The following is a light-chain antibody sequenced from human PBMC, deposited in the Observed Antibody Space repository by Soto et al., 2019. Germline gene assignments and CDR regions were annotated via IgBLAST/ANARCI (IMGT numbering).Light chain of an antibody. CDR2: AAA. CDR1: SRDVGSCNL. Sequence: QAALTEPGSMQGAAGQPVTIIFTVLSRDVGSCNLVSWFHQHPDKAPKVRIFAAAQRPSGVSHRCSGSRSGNTASLTISGLQAEDEADYYCCSYAGGGTSRVFGTQTKVTVL. J-gene: IGLJ1*01. CDR3: CSYAGGGTSRV. V-gene: IGLV2-23*01.